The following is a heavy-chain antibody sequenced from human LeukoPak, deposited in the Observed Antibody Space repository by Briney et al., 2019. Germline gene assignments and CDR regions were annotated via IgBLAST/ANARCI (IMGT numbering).Heavy chain of an antibody. CDR1: GFTFSDHY. CDR3: ARGHYGLDV. J-gene: IGHJ6*02. V-gene: IGHV3-11*01. CDR2: IWRSDDTI. Sequence: GGSLRLSCVASGFTFSDHYMSWVRQAPGKGLEWVAYIWRSDDTIYYADSVKGRFTISRDNAKNSGYLQMSSLRAEDTAVYYCARGHYGLDVWGQGTTVTVYS.